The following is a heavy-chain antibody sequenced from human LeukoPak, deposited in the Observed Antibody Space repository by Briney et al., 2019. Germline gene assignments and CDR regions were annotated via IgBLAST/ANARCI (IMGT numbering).Heavy chain of an antibody. J-gene: IGHJ6*03. CDR1: GYTFTSYD. V-gene: IGHV1-8*03. CDR3: ARGPRIKSGSGSYHLRVYYYYMDV. CDR2: MNPNSGNT. Sequence: ASVKVSCKASGYTFTSYDINWVRQATGQGLEWMGWMNPNSGNTGYAQKFQGRVTITRNTSISTAYMELSSLRSEDTAVYYCARGPRIKSGSGSYHLRVYYYYMDVWGKGTTVT. D-gene: IGHD3-10*01.